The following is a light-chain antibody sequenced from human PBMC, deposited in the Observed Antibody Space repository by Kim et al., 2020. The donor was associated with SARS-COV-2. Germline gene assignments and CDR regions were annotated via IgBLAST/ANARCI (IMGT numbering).Light chain of an antibody. J-gene: IGKJ1*01. CDR3: QQYNKWPPWT. CDR2: GAS. CDR1: HSVSTN. Sequence: YPGDRATLSCRASHSVSTNLAWYQQRPGQAPRLLIYGASTRATGIPAKFSGSGSGTEFTLTISSLQSEDFAVYYCQQYNKWPPWTFGQGTKVDIK. V-gene: IGKV3-15*01.